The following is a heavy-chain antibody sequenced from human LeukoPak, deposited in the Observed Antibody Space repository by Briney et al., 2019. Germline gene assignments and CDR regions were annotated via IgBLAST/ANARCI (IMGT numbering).Heavy chain of an antibody. J-gene: IGHJ4*02. CDR3: IRGGNYQRYDY. D-gene: IGHD1-26*01. CDR2: IGSKGYGGTI. V-gene: IGHV3-49*04. Sequence: GGSLRLSCRASGFSFGGYAMSWVRQAPGKGLEWVGLIGSKGYGGTIQYAASVKGRFTISRDDSKSIAYLQMNSLKTEDTAVYYCIRGGNYQRYDYWGQGTLVTVSS. CDR1: GFSFGGYA.